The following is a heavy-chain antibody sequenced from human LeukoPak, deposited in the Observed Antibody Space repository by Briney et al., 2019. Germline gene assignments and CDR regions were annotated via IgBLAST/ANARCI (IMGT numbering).Heavy chain of an antibody. CDR1: GFTFSNHP. V-gene: IGHV3-30-3*01. D-gene: IGHD3-9*01. Sequence: GGSLRLSCAASGFTFSNHPMHWVRQAAGKGREWVAVISNDGGDKYYADSVQGRFTISRDNSKNTLYLQMNSLRAEDTAVYYCAGGGQGYDILTGFFSWGQGTPVSVSS. CDR3: AGGGQGYDILTGFFS. J-gene: IGHJ4*02. CDR2: ISNDGGDK.